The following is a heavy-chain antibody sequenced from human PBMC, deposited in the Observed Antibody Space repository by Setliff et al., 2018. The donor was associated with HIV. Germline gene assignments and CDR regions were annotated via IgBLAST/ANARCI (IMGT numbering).Heavy chain of an antibody. V-gene: IGHV1-18*01. CDR3: ARGRNYNSGMDV. CDR1: GYSLTSYG. CDR2: ISPYSRIT. Sequence: ASVKVSCKASGYSLTSYGIGWVRQAPGQGLEWIGWISPYSRITNYAPKFRDRVTMTTETSTNTAYLEVRSLSSDDTAVYYCARGRNYNSGMDVWGQGTTVTVSS. D-gene: IGHD3-10*01. J-gene: IGHJ6*02.